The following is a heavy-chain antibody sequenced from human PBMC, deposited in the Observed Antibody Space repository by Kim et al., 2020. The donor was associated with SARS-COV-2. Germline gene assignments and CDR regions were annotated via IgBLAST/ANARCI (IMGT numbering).Heavy chain of an antibody. CDR2: INTSGNT. V-gene: IGHV4-4*07. Sequence: SETLSLTCTVSADSIYTYYWSWIRQPAGKRLEYIGRINTSGNTNYNPSFQSRVIMSMDTSGTQFSLRLNSVTAADTAVYYCARVLPGFDWYFDLWGRGTLVTVSS. J-gene: IGHJ2*01. CDR3: ARVLPGFDWYFDL. D-gene: IGHD3-16*01. CDR1: ADSIYTYY.